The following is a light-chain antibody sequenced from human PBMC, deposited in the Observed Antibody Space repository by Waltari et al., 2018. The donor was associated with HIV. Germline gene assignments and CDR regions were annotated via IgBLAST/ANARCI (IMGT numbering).Light chain of an antibody. CDR1: SSNIGSNT. J-gene: IGLJ7*01. V-gene: IGLV1-44*01. Sequence: QSVLTQPPSASGTPGQRVTISCSGSSSNIGSNTVNWYQQLPGTAPKLPIYSNNPRPSGVPDRFSGSKSGTSASLAISGLQSEDEADYYCAAWDDSLNGAVFGGGTQLTVL. CDR3: AAWDDSLNGAV. CDR2: SNN.